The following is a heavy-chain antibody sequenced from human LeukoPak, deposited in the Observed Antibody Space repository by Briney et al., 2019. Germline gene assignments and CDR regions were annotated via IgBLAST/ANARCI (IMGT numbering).Heavy chain of an antibody. V-gene: IGHV4-39*07. CDR3: ARTQSQGGRYRYYFGY. CDR1: GGSISSSSYY. J-gene: IGHJ4*02. D-gene: IGHD1-26*01. CDR2: IYYSGST. Sequence: SETLSLTCTVSGGSISSSSYYWGWIRQPPGKGLEWIGSIYYSGSTYYNPSLKSRVTMSVDPSKNQFSLKLNSVTAADTAVYYCARTQSQGGRYRYYFGYWGQGTLVTVSS.